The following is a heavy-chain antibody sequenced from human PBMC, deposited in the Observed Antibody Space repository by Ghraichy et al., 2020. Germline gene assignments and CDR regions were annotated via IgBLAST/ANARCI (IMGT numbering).Heavy chain of an antibody. D-gene: IGHD3-3*01. V-gene: IGHV3-23*01. Sequence: GGSLRLSCAASGFTFSSYAMNWVRQAPGKGLEWVSAISGSGISTDYADSVKGRFTISRDNSKNTLYSQMNSLRAEDTAVYYCAKDFNYDFWSGYLYYGMDVWGQGTTVTVSS. J-gene: IGHJ6*02. CDR2: ISGSGIST. CDR3: AKDFNYDFWSGYLYYGMDV. CDR1: GFTFSSYA.